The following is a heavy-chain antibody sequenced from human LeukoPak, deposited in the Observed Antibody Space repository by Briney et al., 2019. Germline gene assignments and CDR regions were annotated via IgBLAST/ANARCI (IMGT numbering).Heavy chain of an antibody. V-gene: IGHV3-74*01. CDR1: GFTFSSYW. Sequence: GGSLRLSCAASGFTFSSYWMHWVRQAPGKGLVWVSRINSDGSSTSYADSGKGRFTISRDNAKNTLYLQMNSLRAEDTAVYYCTTNSSGWLGYFDYWGQGTLVTVSS. D-gene: IGHD6-19*01. CDR2: INSDGSST. J-gene: IGHJ4*02. CDR3: TTNSSGWLGYFDY.